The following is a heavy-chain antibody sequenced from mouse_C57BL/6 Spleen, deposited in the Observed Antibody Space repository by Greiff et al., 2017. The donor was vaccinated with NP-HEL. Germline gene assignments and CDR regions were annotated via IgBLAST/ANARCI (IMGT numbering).Heavy chain of an antibody. Sequence: EVQVVESGGGLVKPGGSLKLSCAASGFTFSDYGMHWVRQAPEKGLEWVAYISSGSSTIYYADTVKGRFTISRDNATNTLFLQMTSLRSEDTAMYYCARRNYVYYAMDYWGQGTSVTVSS. V-gene: IGHV5-17*01. CDR2: ISSGSSTI. D-gene: IGHD2-1*01. J-gene: IGHJ4*01. CDR1: GFTFSDYG. CDR3: ARRNYVYYAMDY.